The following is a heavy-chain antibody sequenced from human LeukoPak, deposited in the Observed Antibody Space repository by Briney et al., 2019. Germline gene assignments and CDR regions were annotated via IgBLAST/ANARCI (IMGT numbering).Heavy chain of an antibody. CDR1: GYTFSDFS. Sequence: GGSLTLSCAASGYTFSDFSVNWVRQAPGKGLEWVSSISVRSNYRYYADSVRGRFTISRDDARASLFLQMNSLRAEDTAVYFCVRLRRNNDRSGYYYYYDYWGQGTLVTVSS. J-gene: IGHJ4*02. CDR2: ISVRSNYR. V-gene: IGHV3-21*01. CDR3: VRLRRNNDRSGYYYYYDY. D-gene: IGHD3-22*01.